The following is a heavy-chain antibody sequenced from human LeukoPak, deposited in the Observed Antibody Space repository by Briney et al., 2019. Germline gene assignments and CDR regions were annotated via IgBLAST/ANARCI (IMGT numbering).Heavy chain of an antibody. CDR2: INPNSGGT. CDR3: ATGDSSGYYFDY. J-gene: IGHJ4*02. Sequence: ASVKVSCKASGYTFTGYYMHWVRQAPGQGLEWMGWINPNSGGTNYAQKFQGRVTMTRNTSISTAYMELSRLRSDDTAVYYCATGDSSGYYFDYWGQGTLVTVSS. V-gene: IGHV1-2*02. D-gene: IGHD3-22*01. CDR1: GYTFTGYY.